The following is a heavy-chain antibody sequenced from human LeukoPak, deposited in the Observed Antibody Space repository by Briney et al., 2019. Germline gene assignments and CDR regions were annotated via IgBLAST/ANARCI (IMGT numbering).Heavy chain of an antibody. CDR2: IFYSGST. J-gene: IGHJ3*02. CDR1: GGSISSSTYY. Sequence: SETLSLTCTVSGGSISSSTYYWGWIRQPPGKGLEWIGTIFYSGSTYSNPSLKSRVTISVDTSKNQFSLKLNSLTAADTAIYYCARHESLGAFDIWGQGTMVTVSS. CDR3: ARHESLGAFDI. D-gene: IGHD3-16*01. V-gene: IGHV4-39*01.